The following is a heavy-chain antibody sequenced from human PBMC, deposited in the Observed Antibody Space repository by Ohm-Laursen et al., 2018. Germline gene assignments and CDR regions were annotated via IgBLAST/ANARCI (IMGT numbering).Heavy chain of an antibody. CDR1: GFTFSNYW. D-gene: IGHD2/OR15-2a*01. V-gene: IGHV3-7*01. J-gene: IGHJ4*02. CDR3: ARGAPFYGGFDY. Sequence: SLRLSCAASGFTFSNYWMSWVRQTPGKGLEWVANIKQDGGEKNFADSVKGRFTISRDNAKNSLYPQMNNLRGEDTAIYYCARGAPFYGGFDYWGQGTLVTVSS. CDR2: IKQDGGEK.